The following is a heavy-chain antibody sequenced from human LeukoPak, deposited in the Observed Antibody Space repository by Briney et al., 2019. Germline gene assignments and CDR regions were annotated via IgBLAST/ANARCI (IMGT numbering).Heavy chain of an antibody. CDR2: IRGSGVYT. CDR3: ATKTSGTYGYFEY. Sequence: GGSLRLSCAASGFTFGSYGMSWVRQTPGKGLEWVSVIRGSGVYTLYADSVKGRLTISRDNSKNTLYLQMNSLRAEDTAIYFCATKTSGTYGYFEYWGQGTLVTVSS. V-gene: IGHV3-23*01. J-gene: IGHJ4*02. D-gene: IGHD1-26*01. CDR1: GFTFGSYG.